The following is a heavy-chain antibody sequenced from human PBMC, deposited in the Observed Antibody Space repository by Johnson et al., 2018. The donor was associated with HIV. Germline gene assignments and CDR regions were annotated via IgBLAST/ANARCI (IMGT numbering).Heavy chain of an antibody. Sequence: VQVVESGGGVVRPGGSLRLSCAASGFTFDDYGMSWVRQAPGKGLEWVSGINWNGGSTGYADSVKGRFTISRDNAKNSLYLQMNSLRAEDTDLYYCENGGGGYSGFGSAFDIWGQGTRVTVSS. CDR2: INWNGGST. CDR1: GFTFDDYG. D-gene: IGHD5-12*01. CDR3: ENGGGGYSGFGSAFDI. J-gene: IGHJ3*02. V-gene: IGHV3-20*04.